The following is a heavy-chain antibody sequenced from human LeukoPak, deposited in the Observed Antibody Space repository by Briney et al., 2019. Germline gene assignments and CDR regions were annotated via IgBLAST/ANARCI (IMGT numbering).Heavy chain of an antibody. CDR3: TTDSLQLVTWGYYFDY. CDR2: IKSKTDGGTT. Sequence: GGSLRLSCAASGFTFSNAWMSWVRQAPGKGLEWVGRIKSKTDGGTTDYAAPVKGRFTISRDDSKITLCLQMNSLKTEDTAVYYCTTDSLQLVTWGYYFDYWGQGTLVTVSS. CDR1: GFTFSNAW. V-gene: IGHV3-15*01. J-gene: IGHJ4*02. D-gene: IGHD6-13*01.